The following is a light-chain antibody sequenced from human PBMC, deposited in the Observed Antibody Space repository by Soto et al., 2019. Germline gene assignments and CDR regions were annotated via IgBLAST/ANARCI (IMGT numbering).Light chain of an antibody. J-gene: IGLJ1*01. CDR1: SSNIGANT. CDR2: TNN. CDR3: ATWDDSLNGYV. Sequence: QSVLTQPPSASGAPGQRVTISCSGSSSNIGANTVNWYRQLPGTAPRLLMYTNNQRPSGVPDRSSGSKSGTSASLAISGLQSEDEADYYCATWDDSLNGYVFGTGTKVTVL. V-gene: IGLV1-44*01.